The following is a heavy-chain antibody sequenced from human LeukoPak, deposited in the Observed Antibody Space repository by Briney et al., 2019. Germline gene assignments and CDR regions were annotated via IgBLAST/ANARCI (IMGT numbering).Heavy chain of an antibody. J-gene: IGHJ4*02. V-gene: IGHV1-3*01. D-gene: IGHD6-19*01. CDR1: VDTFTSYA. CDR2: INAGNGNT. CDR3: ASSSYSSGWYRFDY. Sequence: ASVKVSCKASVDTFTSYAMHWVRQAHGQRLEWMGWINAGNGNTKYSQKFQGRVTITRDTSASTAYMELSSLRSEDTAVYYCASSSYSSGWYRFDYWGQGTLVTVSS.